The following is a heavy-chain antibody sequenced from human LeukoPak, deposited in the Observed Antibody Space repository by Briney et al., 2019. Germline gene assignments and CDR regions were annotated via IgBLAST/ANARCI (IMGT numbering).Heavy chain of an antibody. J-gene: IGHJ4*02. CDR3: AKDDYYDSSGYRGYFDY. CDR2: ISGSGGST. D-gene: IGHD3-22*01. Sequence: PGGSLRLSCAASVFTYSSYAMSWVRQAPGKGLEWVSAISGSGGSTYYADSVKGRFTISRDNSKNTLYLQMNSLRAEDTAVYYCAKDDYYDSSGYRGYFDYWGQGPLVIVSS. V-gene: IGHV3-23*01. CDR1: VFTYSSYA.